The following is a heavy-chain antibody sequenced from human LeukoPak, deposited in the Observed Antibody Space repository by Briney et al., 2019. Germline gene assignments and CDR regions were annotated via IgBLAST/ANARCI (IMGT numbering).Heavy chain of an antibody. V-gene: IGHV1-18*04. CDR1: GYTFTSYG. CDR3: ARDVPGDPTETYDILTGRSGNWFDP. Sequence: GASVTVSCKASGYTFTSYGISWVRQAPGQGLEWMGWISAYKDNTNYAQKLQGRVTMTTDTSTSTAYMELRSLRSDDTAVYYCARDVPGDPTETYDILTGRSGNWFDPWGQGTLVTVSS. J-gene: IGHJ5*02. CDR2: ISAYKDNT. D-gene: IGHD3-9*01.